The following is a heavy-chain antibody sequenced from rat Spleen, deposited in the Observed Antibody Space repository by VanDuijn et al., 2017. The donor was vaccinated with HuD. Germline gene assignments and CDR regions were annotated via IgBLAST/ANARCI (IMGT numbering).Heavy chain of an antibody. CDR1: GFTLSDYN. D-gene: IGHD2-1*01. Sequence: EVQLVESGGGLVQPGRSLKLSCVASGFTLSDYNVAWVRQAPKMGLAWVATIIYDGSSTYDRDSVKGRFIISRDNAKSILFLKMDSLRSEDTATYYCARRYDFDFWGQGVMVTVSS. V-gene: IGHV5-7*01. J-gene: IGHJ2*01. CDR3: ARRYDFDF. CDR2: IIYDGSST.